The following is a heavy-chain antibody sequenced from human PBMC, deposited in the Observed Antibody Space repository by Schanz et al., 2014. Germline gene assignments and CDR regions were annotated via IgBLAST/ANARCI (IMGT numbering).Heavy chain of an antibody. Sequence: VQLLQSGGALVQPGGSLRLSCAASGFGFDDYAMSWVRQAPGKGLEWVSGINCNGGSTVYADSVKGRFTISRDNAKNSLYQQMNNLISEDTALYYCARDSSRSSWYHSDYWGQGTLVTVSS. CDR1: GFGFDDYA. V-gene: IGHV3-20*04. J-gene: IGHJ4*02. D-gene: IGHD6-13*01. CDR3: ARDSSRSSWYHSDY. CDR2: INCNGGST.